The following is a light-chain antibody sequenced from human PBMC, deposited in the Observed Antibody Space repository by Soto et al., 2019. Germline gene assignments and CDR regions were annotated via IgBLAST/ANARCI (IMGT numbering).Light chain of an antibody. Sequence: QSVLTQPPSVSGAPGQRVTISCTGSSSNIGAGYDVHWYQQLPGTAPKLLIYGNSNRPSGVPDRFSGSKSGTSASLAITGLQAEDEADYYCQSHDSSLIHVVFGGGTKVTVL. CDR1: SSNIGAGYD. V-gene: IGLV1-40*01. J-gene: IGLJ2*01. CDR2: GNS. CDR3: QSHDSSLIHVV.